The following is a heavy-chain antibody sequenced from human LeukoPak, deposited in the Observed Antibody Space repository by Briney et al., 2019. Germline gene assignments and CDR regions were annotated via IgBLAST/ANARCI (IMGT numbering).Heavy chain of an antibody. Sequence: ASVNVSCKASVYIFTRYGVTWVRQAPGHGLEGMGWISAYNGNTKYEEKVQDRVTMTTDTSTNTVYMELRSLRSDDSAVYYCGRENFASETYYCDYWGQGTQVTVSS. CDR3: GRENFASETYYCDY. J-gene: IGHJ4*02. CDR1: VYIFTRYG. V-gene: IGHV1-18*01. CDR2: ISAYNGNT. D-gene: IGHD3-10*01.